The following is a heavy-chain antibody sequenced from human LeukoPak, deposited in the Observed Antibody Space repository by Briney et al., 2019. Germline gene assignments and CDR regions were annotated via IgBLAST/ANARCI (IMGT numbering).Heavy chain of an antibody. V-gene: IGHV3-20*04. CDR1: GFTFDDYG. CDR2: INWNGGST. D-gene: IGHD2-8*01. CDR3: ARGFCTNGVCYLFDY. J-gene: IGHJ4*02. Sequence: PGGSLRLSCAASGFTFDDYGMSWVRQAPGKGLEWVSGINWNGGSTGYADSVKGRFTISRDSAKNSLYLQMNSLRAEDTALYYCARGFCTNGVCYLFDYWGQGTLVTVSS.